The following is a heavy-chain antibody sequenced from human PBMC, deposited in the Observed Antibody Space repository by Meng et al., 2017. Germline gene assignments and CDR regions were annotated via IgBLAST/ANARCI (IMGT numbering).Heavy chain of an antibody. CDR2: INVYSGIT. J-gene: IGHJ4*02. Sequence: QGPLVQFWAVLKKPGASVKVSCDTSGYTLSSDGFAWVRQTPEQGLEWLGWINVYSGITNYAQKFQGRVTMTTDTSTRTGYMELTSLTSDDTATYYCATRGNPYLNCWGQGTLVTVSS. CDR3: ATRGNPYLNC. V-gene: IGHV1-18*01. CDR1: GYTLSSDG.